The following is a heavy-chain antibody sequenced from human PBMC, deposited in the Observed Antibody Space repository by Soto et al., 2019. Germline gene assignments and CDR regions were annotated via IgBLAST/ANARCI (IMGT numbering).Heavy chain of an antibody. D-gene: IGHD3-10*01. J-gene: IGHJ6*03. CDR1: GFTFGGYA. V-gene: IGHV3-49*03. Sequence: EVQLVESGGGLVQPGRSLRLSCTASGFTFGGYAMRWFRQAPGKGLEWVGFIRSEAYGGTTEYAAAVKGRLTISRNDSKSIAYLQMNSMKTEDTAVYYCTTGLGFGPLYSYMDVWGKGTTVTVSS. CDR3: TTGLGFGPLYSYMDV. CDR2: IRSEAYGGTT.